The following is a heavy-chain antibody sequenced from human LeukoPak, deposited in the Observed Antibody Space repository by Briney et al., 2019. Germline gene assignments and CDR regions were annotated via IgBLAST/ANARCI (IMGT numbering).Heavy chain of an antibody. Sequence: SDTQSLTCAVYVDSYSGYYWRGTRDPPAKALVWIREINHSASTNYTPSLKSRVSISVDTSKNQFSLKLSSVTAADTAVYYCARWEGGSYYDFDYWGQGTLVTVSS. CDR2: INHSAST. V-gene: IGHV4-34*01. D-gene: IGHD1-26*01. CDR3: ARWEGGSYYDFDY. J-gene: IGHJ4*02. CDR1: VDSYSGYY.